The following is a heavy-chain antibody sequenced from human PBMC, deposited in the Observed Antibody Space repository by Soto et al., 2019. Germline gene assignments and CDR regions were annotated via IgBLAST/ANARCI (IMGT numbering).Heavy chain of an antibody. CDR3: ARNGWGMATVGM. CDR2: IYSGGTT. Sequence: EVQLVESGGGLVQPGGSLRLSCAASGFTVSNNYMIWFRLPPGKGLEWVSLIYSGGTTYYADSVKGRFNISRDNSKNTLYLLMNSLRVEDTAVYYCARNGWGMATVGMWGPGTLVTVSS. V-gene: IGHV3-53*01. J-gene: IGHJ4*02. CDR1: GFTVSNNY. D-gene: IGHD4-4*01.